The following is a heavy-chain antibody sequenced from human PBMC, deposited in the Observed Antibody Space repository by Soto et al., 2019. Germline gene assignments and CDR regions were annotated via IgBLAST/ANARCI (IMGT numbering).Heavy chain of an antibody. V-gene: IGHV1-18*01. CDR1: GFTFSDYG. Sequence: ASVKVSCKASGFTFSDYGFSWVRQAPGRGLEWMGWVSAFNGETNYTQKSEGRVAMTTDAATTTAYMELRSLTVDDTAVYYCVRDQQWLLPVPLNFDYWGQGTVVTVSS. D-gene: IGHD6-19*01. CDR3: VRDQQWLLPVPLNFDY. CDR2: VSAFNGET. J-gene: IGHJ4*02.